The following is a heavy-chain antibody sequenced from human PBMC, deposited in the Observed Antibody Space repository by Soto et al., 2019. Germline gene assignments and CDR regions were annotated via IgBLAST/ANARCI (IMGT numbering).Heavy chain of an antibody. J-gene: IGHJ6*02. CDR3: AREIRQQLAPLTLYYYYGMDV. Sequence: ASVKVSCKASGYTFTSYAMHWVRQAPGQRLEWMGWINAGNGNTKYSQKFQGRVTITRDTSASTAYMELSSLRSEDTAVYYCAREIRQQLAPLTLYYYYGMDVWGQGTTVTVSS. CDR1: GYTFTSYA. V-gene: IGHV1-3*01. D-gene: IGHD6-13*01. CDR2: INAGNGNT.